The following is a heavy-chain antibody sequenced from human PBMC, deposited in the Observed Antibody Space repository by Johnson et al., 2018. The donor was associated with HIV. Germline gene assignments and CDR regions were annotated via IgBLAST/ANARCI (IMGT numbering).Heavy chain of an antibody. Sequence: QVHLVEPGGGLVKPGGSLRVSCAASGFKFKDYYMSWIRQAPGKGLEWISYISSSGGIRYYADSVKGRFTVSRDNAKNSLYLQMNSQSVEDTAVYYCARDSTPWGGDEVGYAFDVWGQGTTVVVS. CDR2: ISSSGGIR. D-gene: IGHD7-27*01. V-gene: IGHV3-11*04. CDR1: GFKFKDYY. J-gene: IGHJ3*01. CDR3: ARDSTPWGGDEVGYAFDV.